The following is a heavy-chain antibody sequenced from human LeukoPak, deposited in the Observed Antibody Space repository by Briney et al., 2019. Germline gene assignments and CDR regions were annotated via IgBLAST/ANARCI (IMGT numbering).Heavy chain of an antibody. CDR2: IYRDASA. V-gene: IGHV3-53*01. CDR3: ASPSSSWFDY. D-gene: IGHD6-13*01. CDR1: GFTFSSYW. Sequence: GGSLRLSCAASGFTFSSYWMSWVRQAPGKGLEWVSVIYRDASAYYADSVKGRFTVSRDNSKSTLYLQMNSLRAEDTAVYYCASPSSSWFDYWGQGTLVTVSS. J-gene: IGHJ4*02.